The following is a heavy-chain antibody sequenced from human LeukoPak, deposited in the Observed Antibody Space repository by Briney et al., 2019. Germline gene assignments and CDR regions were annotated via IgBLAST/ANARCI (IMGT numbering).Heavy chain of an antibody. J-gene: IGHJ4*02. V-gene: IGHV3-23*01. CDR1: GFTFSSYA. D-gene: IGHD2-2*01. CDR2: ISGSGGST. CDR3: ATYCSSTSCLGH. Sequence: GSLRLSCAASGFTFSSYAMSWVRQAPGKGLEWVSAISGSGGSTYYADSVKGRFTISRDNSKNTLYLQMNSLRAEDTAVYYCATYCSSTSCLGHWGQGTLVTVSS.